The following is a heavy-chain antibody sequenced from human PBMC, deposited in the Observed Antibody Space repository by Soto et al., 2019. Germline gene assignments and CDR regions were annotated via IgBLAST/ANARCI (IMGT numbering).Heavy chain of an antibody. CDR3: ARDLPPVDY. CDR2: ISAYNGNT. CDR1: GYTFTSYG. Sequence: QVQLVQSGAEVKKPGASVKVSCKASGYTFTSYGISWVRQAPGQGLEWMVWISAYNGNTNYAQKLQGRVTMATDTTTRTAYMELRGRRSEDTAVYSCARDLPPVDYWGQGTLVTVSS. J-gene: IGHJ4*02. V-gene: IGHV1-18*01.